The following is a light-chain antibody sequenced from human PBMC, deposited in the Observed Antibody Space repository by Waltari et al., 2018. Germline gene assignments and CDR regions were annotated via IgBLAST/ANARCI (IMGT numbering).Light chain of an antibody. CDR1: QGISSD. CDR2: VAS. J-gene: IGKJ1*01. Sequence: EIVMTQSPATLSVSPGERATLSCRASQGISSDLAWYQQKPGQAPRLLIFVASTRATGVPARFSGSWSGTEFTLTISSLQSEDFGVYYCQQFKIWPAFGQGTKVEIK. V-gene: IGKV3-15*01. CDR3: QQFKIWPA.